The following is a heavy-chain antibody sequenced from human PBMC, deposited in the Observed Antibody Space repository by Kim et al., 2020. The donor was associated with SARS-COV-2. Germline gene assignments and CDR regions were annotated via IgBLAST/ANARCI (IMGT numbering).Heavy chain of an antibody. Sequence: GGTNYAQKFQGRVTMARDTSISTVYLELTSLRSDDTAVYYCARSSLLDFDYWGQGTLVTVSS. J-gene: IGHJ4*02. V-gene: IGHV1-2*02. CDR2: GGT. CDR3: ARSSLLDFDY. D-gene: IGHD3-16*02.